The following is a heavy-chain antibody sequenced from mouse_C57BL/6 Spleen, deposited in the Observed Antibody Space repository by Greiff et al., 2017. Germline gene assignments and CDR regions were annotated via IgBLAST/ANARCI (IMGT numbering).Heavy chain of an antibody. J-gene: IGHJ2*01. V-gene: IGHV1-61*01. CDR1: GYTFTSYW. CDR2: IYPSDSET. D-gene: IGHD4-1*01. CDR3: ARRPSSYFDY. Sequence: QVQLQQPGAELVRPGSSVKLSCKASGYTFTSYWMDWVKQRPGQGLEWIGNIYPSDSETHYNQKFKDKATLTVDKSSSTAYMQLSSLTSEDSAVYYCARRPSSYFDYWGQGTTLTVSS.